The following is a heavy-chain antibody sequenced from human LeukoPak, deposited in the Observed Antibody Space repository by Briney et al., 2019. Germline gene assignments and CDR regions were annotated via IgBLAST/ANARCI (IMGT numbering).Heavy chain of an antibody. CDR2: FSYSGNI. J-gene: IGHJ4*02. V-gene: IGHV4-59*01. D-gene: IGHD5-12*01. CDR1: GASISSYY. CDR3: ARGPLDSGYTYFDY. Sequence: PSETLSLTCTVSGASISSYYWSWIRQPPGKGLEWIGYFSYSGNINYNPSLKSRATVSVDTSKNQFSLKLTSVTAADTAVYHCARGPLDSGYTYFDYWGQGTLVTVSS.